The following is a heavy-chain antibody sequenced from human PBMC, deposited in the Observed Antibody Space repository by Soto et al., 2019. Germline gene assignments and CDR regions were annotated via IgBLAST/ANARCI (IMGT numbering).Heavy chain of an antibody. CDR1: GGSISSSSYY. CDR3: ARHDDQPLRLEGFDY. Sequence: SETLSLTCTVSGGSISSSSYYWGWIRQPPGKGLEWIGSIYYSGSTYYNPSLKSRVTISVDTSKNQFSLKLSPVTAADTAVYYCARHDDQPLRLEGFDYWGQGTLVTVSS. J-gene: IGHJ4*02. CDR2: IYYSGST. D-gene: IGHD5-12*01. V-gene: IGHV4-39*01.